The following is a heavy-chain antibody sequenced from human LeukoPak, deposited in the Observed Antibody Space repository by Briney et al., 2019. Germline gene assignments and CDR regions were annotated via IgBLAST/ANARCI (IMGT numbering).Heavy chain of an antibody. D-gene: IGHD3-22*01. CDR2: IYSGGST. CDR1: GFTVSSNY. Sequence: GGSLRLSCAASGFTVSSNYMSWLRQAPGKGLEWVSVIYSGGSTYYADSVKGRFTISRDNSKNTVYLQMNSLRAEDTAVYYCARDIELSSGYGPWGQGTLVTVSS. J-gene: IGHJ5*02. V-gene: IGHV3-53*01. CDR3: ARDIELSSGYGP.